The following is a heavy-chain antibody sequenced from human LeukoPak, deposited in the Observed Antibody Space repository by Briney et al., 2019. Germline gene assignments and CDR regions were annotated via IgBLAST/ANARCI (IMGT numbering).Heavy chain of an antibody. CDR2: IYYSGST. J-gene: IGHJ4*02. CDR3: ARGAIFGVVIPPVDY. CDR1: GGSISSGGYY. D-gene: IGHD3-3*01. V-gene: IGHV4-31*03. Sequence: SQTLSLTCTVSGGSISSGGYYWSWIRQHPGKGLEWIGYIYYSGSTYYNPSLKSRVTISVDTSKNQFSLKLSSVTAADTAVYYCARGAIFGVVIPPVDYWGQGTLVTVSS.